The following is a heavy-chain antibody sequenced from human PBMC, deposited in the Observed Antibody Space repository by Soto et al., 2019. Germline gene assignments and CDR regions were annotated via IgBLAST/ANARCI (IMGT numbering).Heavy chain of an antibody. Sequence: QVLLVQSGADVKKPGASVKVSCKTSGYTFTEFDINWVRQAPGQGLEGMGWMNTNTGNTGYAQKFQGRVTMTRDTSISTAYMEPRRLISEDTAVYYCARVVRFFGGHDGYWGQGTLVTVSS. CDR3: ARVVRFFGGHDGY. J-gene: IGHJ4*02. V-gene: IGHV1-8*01. CDR2: MNTNTGNT. CDR1: GYTFTEFD. D-gene: IGHD3-3*01.